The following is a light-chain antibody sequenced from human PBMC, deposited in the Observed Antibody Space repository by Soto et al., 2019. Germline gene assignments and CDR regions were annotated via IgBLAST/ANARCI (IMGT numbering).Light chain of an antibody. J-gene: IGKJ4*01. CDR3: QQYYTWPLT. V-gene: IGKV3-15*01. Sequence: EIVMTQSPATLSVSPGERATLSCRASQSVNSNLAWYQQKPGQAPRLLIYDASTRATGIPARFSGSGSGTEFTLTISSLQSEDFAVYYCQQYYTWPLTFGGGTKVEI. CDR2: DAS. CDR1: QSVNSN.